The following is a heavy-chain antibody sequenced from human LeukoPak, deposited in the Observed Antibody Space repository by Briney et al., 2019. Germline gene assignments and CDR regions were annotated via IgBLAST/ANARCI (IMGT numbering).Heavy chain of an antibody. CDR2: ICPGDSDT. CDR3: ARRDSSSWPNWFDP. Sequence: GESLKIPCKGSGYSFTSYWIGWVRQMPGKGLEWMGIICPGDSDTRYSPSFQGQVTISADKSISTAYLQWSSLKASDTAMYYCARRDSSSWPNWFDPWGQGTLVTVSS. D-gene: IGHD6-13*01. V-gene: IGHV5-51*01. CDR1: GYSFTSYW. J-gene: IGHJ5*02.